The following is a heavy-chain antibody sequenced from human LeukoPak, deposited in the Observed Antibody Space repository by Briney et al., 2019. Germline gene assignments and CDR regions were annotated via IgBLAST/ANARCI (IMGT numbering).Heavy chain of an antibody. Sequence: GASVKVSCKASRYTFTRYGISWVRQAPGQGLEWMGWINAYNGHTNYAQKLQGRVTMTTDTSTSTAYMELSSLRSEDTAVYYCARSPYGDYVLDYWGQGTLVTVSS. CDR2: INAYNGHT. V-gene: IGHV1-18*01. CDR3: ARSPYGDYVLDY. D-gene: IGHD4-17*01. CDR1: RYTFTRYG. J-gene: IGHJ4*02.